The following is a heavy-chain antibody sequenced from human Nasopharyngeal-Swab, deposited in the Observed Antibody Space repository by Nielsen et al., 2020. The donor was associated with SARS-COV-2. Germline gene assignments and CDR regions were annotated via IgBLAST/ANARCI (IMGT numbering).Heavy chain of an antibody. J-gene: IGHJ3*01. CDR2: TNAAGTYA. CDR3: LRGDSRDV. CDR1: GFTFNSYT. V-gene: IGHV3-21*01. D-gene: IGHD3-22*01. Sequence: GESLKISCAASGFTFNSYTMNWVRQAPGKGLVWVASTNAAGTYAHYADSVKGRFTISRENAKNSLYLQMNSLGAEDTAVYYCLRGDSRDVWGQGTMVTVSS.